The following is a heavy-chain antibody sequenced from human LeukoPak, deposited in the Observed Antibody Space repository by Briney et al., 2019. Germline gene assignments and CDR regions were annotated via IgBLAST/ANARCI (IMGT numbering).Heavy chain of an antibody. CDR1: GFTFDDYA. CDR3: AKDGGPYCSGGSCYRGSSDIYFDY. V-gene: IGHV3-9*01. Sequence: PGGSLRLSCAASGFTFDDYAMHWVRQAPGKGLEWVSGISWNSGSIGYADSVKGRFTISRDNAKNSLYLQMNSLRAEDTALYYRAKDGGPYCSGGSCYRGSSDIYFDYWGQGTLVTVSS. J-gene: IGHJ4*02. D-gene: IGHD2-15*01. CDR2: ISWNSGSI.